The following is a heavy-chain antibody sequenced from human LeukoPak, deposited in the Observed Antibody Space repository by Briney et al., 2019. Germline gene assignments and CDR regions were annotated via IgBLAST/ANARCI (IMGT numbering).Heavy chain of an antibody. CDR3: AKVYGSGNYYFPDY. Sequence: GGSLRLSCAASGFIFSSCAMGWVRQAPGKGLEWVSAISGRCDSTYYADSVKGRFTISRDSSKNTLYLQMNSLRAEDTAVYYCAKVYGSGNYYFPDYWGQGTLVTVSS. CDR2: ISGRCDST. D-gene: IGHD3-10*01. V-gene: IGHV3-23*01. CDR1: GFIFSSCA. J-gene: IGHJ4*02.